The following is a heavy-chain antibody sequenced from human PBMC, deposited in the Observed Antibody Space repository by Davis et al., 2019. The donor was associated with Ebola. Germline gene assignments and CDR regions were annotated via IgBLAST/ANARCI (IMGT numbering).Heavy chain of an antibody. CDR3: ARDPRKYSYGDWYFDL. D-gene: IGHD5-18*01. Sequence: PGGSLRLSCAASGFTFSSYAMSWVRQAPGKGLEWVSAISGSGGSTYYADSVKGRFTISRDNSKNTLYLQMNSLRAEDTSVYYCARDPRKYSYGDWYFDLWGRGTLVTVSS. V-gene: IGHV3-23*01. CDR1: GFTFSSYA. J-gene: IGHJ2*01. CDR2: ISGSGGST.